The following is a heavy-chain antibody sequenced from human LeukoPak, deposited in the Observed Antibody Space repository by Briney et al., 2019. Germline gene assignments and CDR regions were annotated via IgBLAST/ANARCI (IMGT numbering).Heavy chain of an antibody. CDR3: ARNGPENSGTYSHFDY. V-gene: IGHV3-20*04. CDR2: INWNGGST. D-gene: IGHD1-26*01. J-gene: IGHJ4*02. CDR1: GFTFDDYG. Sequence: GGSLRLSCAASGFTFDDYGMSWVRQAPGKGLEWVSGINWNGGSTGYADSVKGRFTISRDNAKISLYLQMKSLRAEDMALYYCARNGPENSGTYSHFDYWGQGTLVTVSS.